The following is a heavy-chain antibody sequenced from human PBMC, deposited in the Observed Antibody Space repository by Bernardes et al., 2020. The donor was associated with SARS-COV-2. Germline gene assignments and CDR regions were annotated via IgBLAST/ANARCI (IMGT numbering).Heavy chain of an antibody. CDR3: AHRRYYFDNSGPDYFDP. D-gene: IGHD3-22*01. J-gene: IGHJ5*02. Sequence: SGPTLVKPTQTLTLTCTFSGFSLTTMGVGVGWIRQPPGKALEWIALIYWDDDKRYSPSLNSRLTITKDTSKNQVVLTMTNMDPEDTATYYCAHRRYYFDNSGPDYFDPWGQGILVTVSS. CDR2: IYWDDDK. CDR1: GFSLTTMGVG. V-gene: IGHV2-5*02.